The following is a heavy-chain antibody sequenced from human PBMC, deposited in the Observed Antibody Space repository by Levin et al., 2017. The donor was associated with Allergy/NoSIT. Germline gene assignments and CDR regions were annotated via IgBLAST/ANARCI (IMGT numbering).Heavy chain of an antibody. D-gene: IGHD3-10*01. Sequence: PGGSLRLSCAASGFTVSSNYMSWVRQAPGKGLEWVSVIYSGGSTYYADSVKGRFTISRDNSKNTLYLQMNSLRAEDTAVYYCASLGFLLWFGEGNYWGQGTLVTVSS. CDR3: ASLGFLLWFGEGNY. J-gene: IGHJ4*02. CDR1: GFTVSSNY. CDR2: IYSGGST. V-gene: IGHV3-53*01.